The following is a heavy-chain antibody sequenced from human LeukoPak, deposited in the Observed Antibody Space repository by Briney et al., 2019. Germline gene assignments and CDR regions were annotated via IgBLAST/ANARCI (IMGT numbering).Heavy chain of an antibody. D-gene: IGHD6-19*01. Sequence: SETLSLTCTVSGGSISSGSYHWSWIRQPAGKGLEWIGRVYTSGSTNYNPSLKSRVTISVDTSKNQFSLKLSSVTAADTAVYYCATSYSSGWTYYYYGMDVWGQGTTVTVSS. CDR3: ATSYSSGWTYYYYGMDV. CDR1: GGSISSGSYH. J-gene: IGHJ6*02. V-gene: IGHV4-61*02. CDR2: VYTSGST.